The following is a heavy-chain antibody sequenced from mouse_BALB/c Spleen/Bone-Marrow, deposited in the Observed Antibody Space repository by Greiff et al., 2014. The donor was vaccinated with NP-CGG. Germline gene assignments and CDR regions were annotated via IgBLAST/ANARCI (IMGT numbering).Heavy chain of an antibody. J-gene: IGHJ3*01. CDR1: GYTFTSYY. V-gene: IGHV1S81*02. CDR3: SREGAY. CDR2: ITPSNGDT. Sequence: VKLVESGAELVKPGASVKLSCKASGYTFTSYYMYWVKQRPGQGLEWIGEITPSNGDTNLNEKFKSKATLTVDKSSSTAYMQLSSLTSEDSAVYYCSREGAYWGQGTLVTVSA.